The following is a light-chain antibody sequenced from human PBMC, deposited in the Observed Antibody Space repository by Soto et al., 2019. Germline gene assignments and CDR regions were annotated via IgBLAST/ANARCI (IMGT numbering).Light chain of an antibody. Sequence: QSVLTQPPSTSGTPGQSVTISCSGSSSNIGRHYVYWYQQLPGTAPKLLIYRNDQRPPGVPDRFSASKSGTSASLAISGLRSEDEADYYCAAWDDRLDGGVFGGGTKVTVL. CDR1: SSNIGRHY. V-gene: IGLV1-47*01. J-gene: IGLJ2*01. CDR2: RND. CDR3: AAWDDRLDGGV.